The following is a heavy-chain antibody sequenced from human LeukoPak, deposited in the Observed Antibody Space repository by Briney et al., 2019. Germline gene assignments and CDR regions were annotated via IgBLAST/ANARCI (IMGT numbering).Heavy chain of an antibody. CDR3: TKAPVTTCRGAYCYPFDY. CDR2: SSDSGNT. J-gene: IGHJ4*02. D-gene: IGHD2-21*01. CDR1: GFTLSSYA. V-gene: IGHV3-23*01. Sequence: AGTLRLSCTASGFTLSSYAMSWVRQAPGKGLEWVSASSDSGNTYHADSVNGRITISRDSSKNTLFLQMNRLRPEDAAVYYCTKAPVTTCRGAYCYPFDYWGQGTLVTVSS.